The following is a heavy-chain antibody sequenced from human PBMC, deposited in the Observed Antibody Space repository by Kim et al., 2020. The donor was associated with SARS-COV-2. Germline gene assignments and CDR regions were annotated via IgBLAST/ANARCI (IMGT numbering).Heavy chain of an antibody. CDR2: INHSGST. V-gene: IGHV4-34*01. CDR1: GGSFSGYY. D-gene: IGHD4-4*01. CDR3: ARGRELQSRYYYGMDV. J-gene: IGHJ6*02. Sequence: SETLSLTCAVYGGSFSGYYWSWIRQPPGKGLEWIGEINHSGSTNYNPSLKSRVTISVDTSKNQFSLKLSSVTAADTAVYYCARGRELQSRYYYGMDVWGQGTTVTVSS.